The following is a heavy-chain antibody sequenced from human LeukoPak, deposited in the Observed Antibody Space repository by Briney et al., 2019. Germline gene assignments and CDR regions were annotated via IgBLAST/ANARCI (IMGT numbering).Heavy chain of an antibody. D-gene: IGHD6-19*01. Sequence: PGWSLRLSCAASGFTFSSYEMNWVRQAPGKGLEWVSHISSTGNTIYYADSVKGRFTISRDNAKNSLYLQMNGLRAEDTAVYYCASCITGYSSGWYYWAWGQGTLVTVSS. CDR2: ISSTGNTI. V-gene: IGHV3-48*03. CDR3: ASCITGYSSGWYYWA. CDR1: GFTFSSYE. J-gene: IGHJ5*02.